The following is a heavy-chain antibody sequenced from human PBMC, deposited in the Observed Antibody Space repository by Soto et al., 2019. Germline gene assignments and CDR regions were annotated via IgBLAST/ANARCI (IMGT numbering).Heavy chain of an antibody. CDR3: GRFGYFDWSNYFAY. CDR1: GGSMSSYY. V-gene: IGHV4-59*01. Sequence: PSQTLSLTCTVSGGSMSSYYWSWIRQPPGKGLEWIGYIYYSGSTNYNPSLKSRVTISVDTSKNQFSLKLSSVTAADTAVYYCGRFGYFDWSNYFAYWGQGTLVPVS. J-gene: IGHJ4*02. CDR2: IYYSGST. D-gene: IGHD3-9*01.